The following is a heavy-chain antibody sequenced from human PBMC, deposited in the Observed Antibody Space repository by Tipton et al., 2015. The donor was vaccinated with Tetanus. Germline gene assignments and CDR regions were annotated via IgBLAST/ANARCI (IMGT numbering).Heavy chain of an antibody. D-gene: IGHD4-17*01. J-gene: IGHJ6*02. V-gene: IGHV3-30*18. Sequence: SLRLSCAGSGFTFSSYGMHWVRQAPGKGLEWVAVISYDGSNKYYADSVKGRFTISRDNSKNTLYLQMNSLRAEDTAVYYCAKENGDYLTSYYYYGMDVWGQGTTVTVSS. CDR2: ISYDGSNK. CDR3: AKENGDYLTSYYYYGMDV. CDR1: GFTFSSYG.